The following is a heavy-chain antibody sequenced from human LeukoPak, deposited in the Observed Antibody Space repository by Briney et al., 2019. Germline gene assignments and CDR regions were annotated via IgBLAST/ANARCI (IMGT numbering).Heavy chain of an antibody. CDR2: IKQDGSEK. CDR3: ARDEQYYYDSSGPTYYYYYYMDV. CDR1: GFTFSSYW. Sequence: PGGSLRLSCAASGFTFSSYWMSWVRQAPGKGLEWVANIKQDGSEKYYVDSVKGRFTISRDNAKNSLYLQMNSLRAEDTAVYYCARDEQYYYDSSGPTYYYYYYMDVWGKGTTVTISS. J-gene: IGHJ6*03. D-gene: IGHD3-22*01. V-gene: IGHV3-7*01.